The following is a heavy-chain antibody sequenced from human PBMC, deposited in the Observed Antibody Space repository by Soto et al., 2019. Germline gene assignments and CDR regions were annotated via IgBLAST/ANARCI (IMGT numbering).Heavy chain of an antibody. J-gene: IGHJ5*01. Sequence: SVKVSCKASGGTFSSYTISWVRQAPGQGLEWMGRIIPILGIANYAQKFQGRVTITADKSTSTAYMELSSLRSEDTAVYYCARDPSLIAAAGNWIDSRGQGTLVTVSS. V-gene: IGHV1-69*04. CDR2: IIPILGIA. D-gene: IGHD6-13*01. CDR3: ARDPSLIAAAGNWIDS. CDR1: GGTFSSYT.